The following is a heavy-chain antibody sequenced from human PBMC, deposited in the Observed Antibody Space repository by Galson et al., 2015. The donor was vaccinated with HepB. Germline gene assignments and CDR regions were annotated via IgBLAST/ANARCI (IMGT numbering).Heavy chain of an antibody. CDR3: AKEVAMVRGKNFFYYGMDV. J-gene: IGHJ6*02. CDR2: ISTRGGCT. V-gene: IGHV3-23*01. D-gene: IGHD3-10*01. CDR1: GFTSSDYA. Sequence: SLRLSCAASGFTSSDYAIYWVRQAPGKGLEWVSGISTRGGCTYYADSVRGRFTISRDNSKKTVFLQMNSLRADDTAGYYCAKEVAMVRGKNFFYYGMDVWGQGTRVTVSS.